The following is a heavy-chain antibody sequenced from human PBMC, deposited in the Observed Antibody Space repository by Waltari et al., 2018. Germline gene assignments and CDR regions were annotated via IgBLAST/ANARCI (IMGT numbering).Heavy chain of an antibody. CDR2: INHSGST. CDR3: ARGRSSSSGFDP. J-gene: IGHJ5*02. V-gene: IGHV4-34*01. D-gene: IGHD6-6*01. CDR1: GGSFSGYY. Sequence: QVQLQQWGAGLLKPSETLSLTCAVYGGSFSGYYWSWIRQPPGKGLEWIGEINHSGSTNYNPSLKSRVTISVDTSKNQFSLKLSSVTAADTAVYYCARGRSSSSGFDPWGQGTLVTVPS.